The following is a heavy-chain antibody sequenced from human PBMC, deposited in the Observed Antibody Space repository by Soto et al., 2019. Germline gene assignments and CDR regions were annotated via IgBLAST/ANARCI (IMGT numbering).Heavy chain of an antibody. CDR3: ARRYGGGDCYPFDYYYYYGMDV. CDR1: GGTFSSYA. CDR2: IIPIFGTA. D-gene: IGHD2-21*02. V-gene: IGHV1-69*01. Sequence: QVQLVQSGAEVKKPGSSVKVSCKASGGTFSSYAISWVRQAPGQGLEWMGGIIPIFGTANYAQKFQGRVTITADESTSTAYMELSSLRSEDTSVYYCARRYGGGDCYPFDYYYYYGMDVCGQGTTVTVSS. J-gene: IGHJ6*02.